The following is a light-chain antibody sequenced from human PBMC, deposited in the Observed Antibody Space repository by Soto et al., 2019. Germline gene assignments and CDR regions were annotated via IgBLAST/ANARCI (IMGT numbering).Light chain of an antibody. J-gene: IGLJ1*01. Sequence: QSALTQPPSVSGSPGQSITVSCTGTSSDIGASNFVSWYQHLPGRAPKVVIFEATNRPSGVSDRFSGSKTGITASLTISGLQADDEGEYFCISFKTDDTFVFGTGTNVTLL. CDR2: EAT. V-gene: IGLV2-14*01. CDR1: SSDIGASNF. CDR3: ISFKTDDTFV.